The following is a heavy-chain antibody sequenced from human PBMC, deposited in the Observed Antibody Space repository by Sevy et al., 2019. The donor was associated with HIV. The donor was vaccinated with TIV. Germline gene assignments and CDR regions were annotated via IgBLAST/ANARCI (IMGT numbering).Heavy chain of an antibody. Sequence: ASVKVSCKASGYTFTSYGISWVRQAPGQGLEWMGWISAYNGNTNYAQKLQGRVTMTTDTSTSTPYMELRSLRSDDTAVYYCARESSGWYFYNWFDPWGQGTLVTVSS. CDR3: ARESSGWYFYNWFDP. CDR2: ISAYNGNT. V-gene: IGHV1-18*01. J-gene: IGHJ5*02. CDR1: GYTFTSYG. D-gene: IGHD6-19*01.